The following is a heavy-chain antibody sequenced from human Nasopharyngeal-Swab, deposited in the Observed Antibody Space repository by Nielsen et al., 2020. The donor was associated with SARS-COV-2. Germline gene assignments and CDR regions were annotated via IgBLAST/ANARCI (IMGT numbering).Heavy chain of an antibody. CDR3: ATEVVPAAEYYYYYYMDV. CDR2: ISSSSSTI. CDR1: GFTFSSYS. V-gene: IGHV3-48*01. Sequence: LKISCAASGFTFSSYSMNWVRQAPGKGLEWVSYISSSSSTIYYADSVKGRFTISRDNAKNSLYLQMNSLRAEDTAVYYCATEVVPAAEYYYYYYMDVWGKGTTVTVSS. J-gene: IGHJ6*03. D-gene: IGHD2-2*01.